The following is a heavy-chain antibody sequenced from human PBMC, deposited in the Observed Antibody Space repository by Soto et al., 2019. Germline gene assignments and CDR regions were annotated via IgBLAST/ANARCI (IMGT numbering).Heavy chain of an antibody. D-gene: IGHD3-10*01. V-gene: IGHV3-33*01. J-gene: IGHJ6*03. CDR3: ARDGGHYYGSGSSIYYYYYMDV. CDR2: IWYDGSNK. Sequence: GGSLRLSCAASGFTFSSYGMHWVRQAPGKGLEWVAVIWYDGSNKYYADSVKGRFTISRDNSKNTLYLQMNSLRAEDTAVYYCARDGGHYYGSGSSIYYYYYMDVWGKGTTVTVSS. CDR1: GFTFSSYG.